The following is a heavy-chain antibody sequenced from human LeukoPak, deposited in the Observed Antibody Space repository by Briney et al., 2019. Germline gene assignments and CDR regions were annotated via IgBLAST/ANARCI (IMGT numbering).Heavy chain of an antibody. CDR1: GYTFTSYD. V-gene: IGHV1-8*01. CDR2: MNPNSGNT. J-gene: IGHJ5*02. CDR3: ARDEPPYYDFWSGRNTHWFDP. Sequence: GASVKVSCKASGYTFTSYDINWVRQATGQGLEWMGWMNPNSGNTGYAQKFQGRVTMTTDTSTSTAYMELRSLRSDDTAVYYCARDEPPYYDFWSGRNTHWFDPWGQGTLVTVSS. D-gene: IGHD3-3*01.